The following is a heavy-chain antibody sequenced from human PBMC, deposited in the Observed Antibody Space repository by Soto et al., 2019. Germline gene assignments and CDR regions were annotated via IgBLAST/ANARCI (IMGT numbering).Heavy chain of an antibody. V-gene: IGHV3-49*03. Sequence: PGVSLRLSCTASGFTFGDYAMSWFRQAPGKGLEWVNFIRTRAYGGTTENAASVKGRFTISRDDSKSIAYLQMNSLKTDDTAVYYCTRRSSGDYYFDYWGQGTLVTVSS. D-gene: IGHD6-6*01. CDR3: TRRSSGDYYFDY. CDR1: GFTFGDYA. CDR2: IRTRAYGGTT. J-gene: IGHJ4*02.